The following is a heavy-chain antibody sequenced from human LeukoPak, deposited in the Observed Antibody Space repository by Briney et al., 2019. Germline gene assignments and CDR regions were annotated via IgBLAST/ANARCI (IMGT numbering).Heavy chain of an antibody. CDR1: GFTFTNAW. J-gene: IGHJ4*02. V-gene: IGHV3-15*07. CDR2: IKSKADGETI. Sequence: GGSLRLSCAASGFTFTNAWMNWVRQAPGKGLEWVGRIKSKADGETIDYAAPVTGRFTFSRDDSKNMLYLQMNSLKSEDTAVYYCSTLTSRGLSDSWGQGTLVTVSS. D-gene: IGHD1-20*01. CDR3: STLTSRGLSDS.